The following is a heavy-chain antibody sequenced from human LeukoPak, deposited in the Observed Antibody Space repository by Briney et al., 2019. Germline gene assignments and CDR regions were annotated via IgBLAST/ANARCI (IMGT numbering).Heavy chain of an antibody. D-gene: IGHD5-18*01. CDR2: IYYSGDT. V-gene: IGHV4-59*08. CDR1: GGSISSYY. J-gene: IGHJ3*02. CDR3: ARISGYPVIGTFDI. Sequence: SETLSLTCTVSGGSISSYYWSWIRQPPGKGLEWIGFIYYSGDTNYNPSLKSRVTISVDTSKNQFSLKLSSVTAADTAVYYCARISGYPVIGTFDIWGQGTMVTVSS.